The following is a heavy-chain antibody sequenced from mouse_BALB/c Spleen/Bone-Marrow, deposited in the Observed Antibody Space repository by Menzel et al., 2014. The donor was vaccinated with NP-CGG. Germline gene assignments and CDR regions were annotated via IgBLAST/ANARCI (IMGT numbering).Heavy chain of an antibody. V-gene: IGHV1-87*01. Sequence: QVQLQQSGAERPRPGASVKLSCKTSGYTFTTYWMQWVKQRPGQGLEWIGAIYPGEGDTRYTQKFKGKATLTADKSSSTAYIQLSNLTSEDSAVYYCSREPSNWGYYWGQGTTLTVSS. J-gene: IGHJ2*01. CDR1: GYTFTTYW. CDR3: SREPSNWGYY. CDR2: IYPGEGDT.